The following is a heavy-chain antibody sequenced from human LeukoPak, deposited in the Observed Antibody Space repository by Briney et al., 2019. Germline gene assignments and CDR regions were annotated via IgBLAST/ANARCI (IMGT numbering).Heavy chain of an antibody. CDR2: IYYSGST. Sequence: SETLSLTCTVSGGSISSYYWSWIRQPPGKGLEWIGYIYYSGSTNYNPSLKSRVTISVDTSKNQFSLKLSSVTAADTAVYYCASIAAANSDWGQGTLVTVSS. J-gene: IGHJ4*02. D-gene: IGHD6-13*01. CDR1: GGSISSYY. CDR3: ASIAAANSD. V-gene: IGHV4-59*12.